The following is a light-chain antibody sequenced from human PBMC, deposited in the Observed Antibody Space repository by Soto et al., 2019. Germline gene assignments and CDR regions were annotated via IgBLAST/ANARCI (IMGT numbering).Light chain of an antibody. Sequence: HSPATLSVSTGERATLSCRASQSVSDNLAWYQQKPGQAPRLLIYGASSRATGIPDRFSGSGSGTDFTLTISRLEPEDFAVYYCQQYGSSPFGGGTKVDIK. CDR2: GAS. J-gene: IGKJ4*01. V-gene: IGKV3-20*01. CDR1: QSVSDN. CDR3: QQYGSSP.